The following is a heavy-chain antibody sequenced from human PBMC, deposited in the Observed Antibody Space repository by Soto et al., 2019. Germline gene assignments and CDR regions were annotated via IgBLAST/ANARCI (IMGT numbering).Heavy chain of an antibody. D-gene: IGHD1-1*01. CDR1: GFSFSKYD. CDR2: IGTAADP. V-gene: IGHV3-13*05. Sequence: EVQLVESGRGLVQPGGSLRLSCAASGFSFSKYDMHWVRQPTGKGLEWISAIGTAADPYYSASVEGRFTISRDNAKNSLYLQMNSLRAGDTAVYYCAKADYWNAGLDVWDQGTTVIVSS. CDR3: AKADYWNAGLDV. J-gene: IGHJ6*02.